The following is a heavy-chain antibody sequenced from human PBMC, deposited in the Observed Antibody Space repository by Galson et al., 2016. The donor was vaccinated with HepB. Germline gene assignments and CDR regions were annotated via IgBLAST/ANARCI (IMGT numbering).Heavy chain of an antibody. CDR3: AREMPTILIPKFYRSEQSMGDVFDI. D-gene: IGHD5-24*01. CDR1: GYSFTTYW. J-gene: IGHJ3*02. CDR2: IYPGDSDT. V-gene: IGHV5-51*01. Sequence: QSGAEVKKPGESLKISCKASGYSFTTYWIGWVRQMPGKGLEWMGIIYPGDSDTRYSPSFEGQVTISADKSISTAYLQWSSLKASDTAIYYCAREMPTILIPKFYRSEQSMGDVFDIWGQGTMVTVSS.